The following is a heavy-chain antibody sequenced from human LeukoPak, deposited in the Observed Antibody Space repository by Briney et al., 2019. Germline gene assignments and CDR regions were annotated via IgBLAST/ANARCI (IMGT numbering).Heavy chain of an antibody. Sequence: GGSLRLSCAASGFTSKYAWMTWVRQAPGKGPEWVGRIKSKSDGETKDYAAAVKSRFSLSRDDSINTVYLQMTSLKTDDTAVYYCTTLVGAPTYWGQGTLVTVSS. V-gene: IGHV3-15*01. J-gene: IGHJ4*02. D-gene: IGHD1-26*01. CDR2: IKSKSDGETK. CDR3: TTLVGAPTY. CDR1: GFTSKYAW.